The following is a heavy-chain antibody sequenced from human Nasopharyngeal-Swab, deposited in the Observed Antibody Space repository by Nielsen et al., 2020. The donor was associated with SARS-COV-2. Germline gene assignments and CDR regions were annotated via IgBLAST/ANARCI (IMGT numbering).Heavy chain of an antibody. Sequence: GGSLRLSCAASGFAYNNYAMNWVRQALGKGLEWVSVISGSGDTTYYADSVKGRFTISRDNSKNTLYLQMNSLTAEDTAVYFCAKGRNRILVTGTLFDYWGQGTLVTVSS. D-gene: IGHD6-19*01. J-gene: IGHJ4*02. CDR3: AKGRNRILVTGTLFDY. V-gene: IGHV3-23*01. CDR1: GFAYNNYA. CDR2: ISGSGDTT.